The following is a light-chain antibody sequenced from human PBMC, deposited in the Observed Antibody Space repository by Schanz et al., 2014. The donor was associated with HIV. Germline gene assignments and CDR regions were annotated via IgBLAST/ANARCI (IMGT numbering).Light chain of an antibody. Sequence: QSALIQPASVSGSPGQSITISCTGTSSDVGGYNYVSWYQQHPGKAPKLMIYDVSNRPSGVSNRFSGSKSGNTASLTISGLQAEDEADYYCSSYTSSSTAPVFGGGTKLTVL. CDR2: DVS. CDR1: SSDVGGYNY. CDR3: SSYTSSSTAPV. J-gene: IGLJ2*01. V-gene: IGLV2-14*01.